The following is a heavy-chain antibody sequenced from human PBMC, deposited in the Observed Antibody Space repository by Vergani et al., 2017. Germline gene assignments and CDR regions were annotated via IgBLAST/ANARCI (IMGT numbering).Heavy chain of an antibody. Sequence: EVQLVESGGGLVQPGGSLRLSCAASGFTFSIYWMSWVRQAPGKGLEWVANIRQDVSGKSYVASVTGRFPISRDTAKNSLYLQMTSLRAEDTAVYYCARDLAGCSSTSCDSRFDPWGQGTLVTVSS. D-gene: IGHD2-2*01. CDR1: GFTFSIYW. J-gene: IGHJ5*02. CDR3: ARDLAGCSSTSCDSRFDP. V-gene: IGHV3-7*01. CDR2: IRQDVSGK.